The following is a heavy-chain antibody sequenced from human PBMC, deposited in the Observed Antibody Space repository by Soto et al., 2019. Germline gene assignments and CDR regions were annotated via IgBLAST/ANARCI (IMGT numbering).Heavy chain of an antibody. CDR2: MSSDGTNK. Sequence: QVQLVESGGGVVQPGRSLRLSCAASAFTLSSYAMHWVRQAPGKGLEWVAGMSSDGTNKYYADSVKGRFTISRDNSKNTLYLQMNSLRAEDTAVYDCARDPGDPIGGWFDLWGQGTLVTVSS. CDR1: AFTLSSYA. J-gene: IGHJ5*02. CDR3: ARDPGDPIGGWFDL. D-gene: IGHD4-17*01. V-gene: IGHV3-30-3*01.